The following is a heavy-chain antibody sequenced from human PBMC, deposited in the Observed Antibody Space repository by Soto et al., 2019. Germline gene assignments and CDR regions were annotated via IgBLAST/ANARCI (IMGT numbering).Heavy chain of an antibody. J-gene: IGHJ6*02. CDR3: ASEYYFDSSGYYYGMDV. D-gene: IGHD3-22*01. CDR1: GYTFTSYT. CDR2: INAGNGNT. Sequence: ASVKVSCKASGYTFTSYTIHWVRQAPGQSLEWMGWINAGNGNTKYSQKFQGRVTITRDTSASTAYMELSSLRSEDTAVYYCASEYYFDSSGYYYGMDVWGQGTTVTVSS. V-gene: IGHV1-3*01.